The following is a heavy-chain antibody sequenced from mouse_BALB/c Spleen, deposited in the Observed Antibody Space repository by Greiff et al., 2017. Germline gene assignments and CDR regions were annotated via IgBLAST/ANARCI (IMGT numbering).Heavy chain of an antibody. CDR2: IFPGTGTT. V-gene: IGHV1S132*01. CDR1: GYTFTSYW. CDR3: AGGNLEDFDV. D-gene: IGHD6-1*01. Sequence: QVQLQQSGAELVKPGASVKLSCKTSGYTFTSYWIQWVKQRPGQGLGWIGEIFPGTGTTYYNEKFKGKATLTIDTSSSTAYMQLSSLTSEDSAVYFCAGGNLEDFDVWGAGTTVTVSS. J-gene: IGHJ1*01.